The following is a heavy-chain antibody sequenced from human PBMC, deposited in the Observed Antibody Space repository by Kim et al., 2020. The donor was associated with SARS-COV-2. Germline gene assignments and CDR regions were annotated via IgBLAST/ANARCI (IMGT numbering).Heavy chain of an antibody. CDR3: TRIPGTTLAFLDAFDV. Sequence: GGSLRLSCAASGFTFSDSPIHWVRQASGKGLEWVGRIRSKVYSYATSYAASVKGRFTISRDDSESMAYLQMNSLKTEDTAVYYCTRIPGTTLAFLDAFDVWGRGTIVTVSS. J-gene: IGHJ3*01. D-gene: IGHD3-3*02. CDR2: IRSKVYSYAT. V-gene: IGHV3-73*01. CDR1: GFTFSDSP.